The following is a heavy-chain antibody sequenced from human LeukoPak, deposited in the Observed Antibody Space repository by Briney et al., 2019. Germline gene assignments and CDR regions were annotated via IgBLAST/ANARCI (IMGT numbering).Heavy chain of an antibody. J-gene: IGHJ4*02. CDR1: GFPFSNYW. D-gene: IGHD3-22*01. CDR3: ARGFYHDSRAFDY. V-gene: IGHV3-7*04. CDR2: IKQDGSET. Sequence: GGSLRLSCTASGFPFSNYWMTWFRLPPGQGLEWVANIKQDGSETYYVDSVRGRFTISRDDAKNSLYLQMNSLRAEDTAVYYCARGFYHDSRAFDYWGQGTLVAVSS.